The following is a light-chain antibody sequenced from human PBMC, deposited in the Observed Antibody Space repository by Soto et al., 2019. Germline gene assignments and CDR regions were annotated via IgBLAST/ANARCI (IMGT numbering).Light chain of an antibody. J-gene: IGLJ1*01. CDR2: DVN. CDR1: SSDVGGYNY. Sequence: QSVLTQPHSVSGSPGQSVAISCSGTSSDVGGYNYVSWYQQHPGKATKLIIFDVNKRPSGVPDRFSGSKSGSTASLTISGLQAEDEADYYCCSYGGSFYVVGTGTKVTVL. CDR3: CSYGGSFYV. V-gene: IGLV2-11*01.